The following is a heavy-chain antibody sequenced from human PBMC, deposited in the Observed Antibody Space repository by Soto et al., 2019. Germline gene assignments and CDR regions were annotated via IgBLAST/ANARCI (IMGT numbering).Heavy chain of an antibody. CDR1: GGTFSSDA. CDR2: IIPIFGTA. J-gene: IGHJ2*01. CDR3: ARVGTYYYDSSGYYGWYLDL. V-gene: IGHV1-69*12. D-gene: IGHD3-22*01. Sequence: QVQLVQSGAEVKKPGSSVKVSCKASGGTFSSDAISWVRQAPGQGVEWMGGIIPIFGTANYAQKFQGRVKITADDTTSTAYMELSSLRSEDTAVYYCARVGTYYYDSSGYYGWYLDLWGRGTLVTVSS.